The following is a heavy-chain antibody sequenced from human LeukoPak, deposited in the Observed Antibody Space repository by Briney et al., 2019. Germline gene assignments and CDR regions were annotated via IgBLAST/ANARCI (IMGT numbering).Heavy chain of an antibody. Sequence: GESLKISCKGSGYSFTNYWIGWVRQMPGKGLEWMGIINPADSEIRYSPSFQGQVTMSADKSFSTAYLQWSSLKASDTAIYYCARDKYCTSRSCYFDYWGQGTPVTVSP. CDR1: GYSFTNYW. CDR3: ARDKYCTSRSCYFDY. CDR2: INPADSEI. D-gene: IGHD2-2*01. J-gene: IGHJ4*02. V-gene: IGHV5-51*01.